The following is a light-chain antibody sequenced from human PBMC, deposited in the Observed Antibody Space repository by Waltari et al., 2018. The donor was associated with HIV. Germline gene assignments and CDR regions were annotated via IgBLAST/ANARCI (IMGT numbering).Light chain of an antibody. CDR2: EVN. Sequence: QSALTLAASASASLGQSINNSCTATTRQFDTYNLVSWYQHHPGKAPKLILYEVNKRPSGVSNRFSGSRSGNTTSLTITGLLADDEADYYCCSCSVTNSLWVFGGGTKVTVV. CDR3: CSCSVTNSLWV. CDR1: TRQFDTYNL. V-gene: IGLV2-23*02. J-gene: IGLJ3*02.